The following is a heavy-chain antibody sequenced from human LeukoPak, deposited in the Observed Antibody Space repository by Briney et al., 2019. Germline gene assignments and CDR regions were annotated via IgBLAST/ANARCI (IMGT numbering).Heavy chain of an antibody. CDR2: ISAYNGNT. D-gene: IGHD3-10*01. J-gene: IGHJ6*02. V-gene: IGHV1-18*01. CDR3: ARDSMVRGVIVVNYYGMDV. Sequence: GASVKVSCKASGYTFTSYGISWVRQAPGQGLEWMGWISAYNGNTNYAQKLQGRVTMTTDTSTSTAYMELRSLRSDDTAVYYCARDSMVRGVIVVNYYGMDVWGQGTTVTVPS. CDR1: GYTFTSYG.